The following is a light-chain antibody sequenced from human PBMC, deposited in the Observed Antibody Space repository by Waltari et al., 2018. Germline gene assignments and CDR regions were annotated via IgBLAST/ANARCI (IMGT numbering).Light chain of an antibody. CDR2: GKN. J-gene: IGLJ2*01. V-gene: IGLV3-19*01. CDR1: SLRSYY. CDR3: NSRDSSGNHQ. Sequence: SSELTQDPAVSVALGQTVRITCQGDSLRSYYASWYQQKPGQAPVLVICGKNNRPSGIPDRFSGSSSGNTASLTITGAQAEDEADYYCNSRDSSGNHQFGGGTKLTVL.